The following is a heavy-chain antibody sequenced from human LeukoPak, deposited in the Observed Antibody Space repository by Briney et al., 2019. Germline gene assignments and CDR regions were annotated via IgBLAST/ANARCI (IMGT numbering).Heavy chain of an antibody. Sequence: PGGSLRLSCAASGFTFSSYSMNWVRQRPGKGPEWVSYISSGGGTTYYADSVKGRFTISRDNAKNSLFLEMNSLRVEDAAVYYCARGQDFWSGYPNDAFDIWGQGTMVTVSS. J-gene: IGHJ3*02. CDR3: ARGQDFWSGYPNDAFDI. D-gene: IGHD3-3*01. CDR2: ISSGGGTT. V-gene: IGHV3-48*04. CDR1: GFTFSSYS.